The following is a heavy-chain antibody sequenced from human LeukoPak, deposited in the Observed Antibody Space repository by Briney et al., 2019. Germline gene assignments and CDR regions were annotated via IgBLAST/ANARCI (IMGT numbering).Heavy chain of an antibody. CDR3: ARNAGSYFEFAP. CDR2: ISGNSGKT. D-gene: IGHD1-26*01. Sequence: ASVKVSCKTSGYTFSAYGLSWVRQAPGQGLEWMGWISGNSGKTHYAQKFQDRVTLTTDTSSTTAFMELRSLRSDDTAMYYCARNAGSYFEFAPWGQGTLVTVSS. CDR1: GYTFSAYG. V-gene: IGHV1-18*01. J-gene: IGHJ5*02.